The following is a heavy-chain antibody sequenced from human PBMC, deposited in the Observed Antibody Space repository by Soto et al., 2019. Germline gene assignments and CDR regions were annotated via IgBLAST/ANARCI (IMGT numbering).Heavy chain of an antibody. CDR3: SRGLITGSQYSGGWYYFDS. J-gene: IGHJ4*02. CDR1: GGSISSGGYS. D-gene: IGHD1-26*01. V-gene: IGHV4-30-2*01. Sequence: SETLSLTCAVSGGSISSGGYSWSWIRQPPGKGLEWIGYIYHSGSTYYNPSLKSRVTISVDRSKNQFSLKLSSVTAADTAVYYCSRGLITGSQYSGGWYYFDSWGQGTQVTVSS. CDR2: IYHSGST.